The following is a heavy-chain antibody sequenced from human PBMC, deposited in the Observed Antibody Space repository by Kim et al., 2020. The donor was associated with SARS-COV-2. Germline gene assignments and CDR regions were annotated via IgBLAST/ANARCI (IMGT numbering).Heavy chain of an antibody. J-gene: IGHJ6*02. V-gene: IGHV4-34*01. Sequence: SETLSLTCAVYGGSFSGYYWSWIRQPPGKGLEWIGEIYHSGSTNYNPSLKSRVTISVDTSKNQFSLNLSSVTAADTAFYYCARGRAGVVPAPILGIGPHYDYFIMDVWGQGTTVTVSS. CDR2: IYHSGST. CDR3: ARGRAGVVPAPILGIGPHYDYFIMDV. D-gene: IGHD2-2*02. CDR1: GGSFSGYY.